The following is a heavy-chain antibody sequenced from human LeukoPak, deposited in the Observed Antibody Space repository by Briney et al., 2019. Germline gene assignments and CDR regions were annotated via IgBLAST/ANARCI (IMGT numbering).Heavy chain of an antibody. CDR2: IKQDGSEK. D-gene: IGHD6-13*01. J-gene: IGHJ3*02. CDR1: GFTFSNYW. CDR3: SRWGTYSSSWLGAFDM. Sequence: GGSLRLSCAASGFTFSNYWVSWVRQAPGKGLEWVANIKQDGSEKYYVDSVKGRFTTSRDNARNSLHLQMNSLRAEDTAVYYCSRWGTYSSSWLGAFDMWGQGTMVTVSS. V-gene: IGHV3-7*05.